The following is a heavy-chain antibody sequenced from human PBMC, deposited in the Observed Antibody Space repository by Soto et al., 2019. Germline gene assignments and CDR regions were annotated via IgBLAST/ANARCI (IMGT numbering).Heavy chain of an antibody. CDR3: AKVVTRPFAAGTRYYYYGMDV. V-gene: IGHV3-23*01. Sequence: GGSLRLSCAASGFTFSSYAMSWVRQAPGKGLEWVSAISGSGGSTYYADSVKGRFTISRDNSKNTLYLQMNSLRAEDTAVYGWAKVVTRPFAAGTRYYYYGMDVWGQGTTVTVS. CDR1: GFTFSSYA. J-gene: IGHJ6*02. D-gene: IGHD6-13*01. CDR2: ISGSGGST.